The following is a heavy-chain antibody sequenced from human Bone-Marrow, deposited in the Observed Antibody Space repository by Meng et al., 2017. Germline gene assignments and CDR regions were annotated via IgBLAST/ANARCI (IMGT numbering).Heavy chain of an antibody. CDR1: GFTFSSYA. CDR2: ISNDGSNK. Sequence: GESLKISCAASGFTFSSYAMHWVRQAPGKGLEWVAVISNDGSNKYYADSVKGRFTISRDNSKNTLYLQMNSLRAEDTAVYYCARARFPGSYWYFDLWGRGTLVTVSS. V-gene: IGHV3-30*04. D-gene: IGHD3-10*01. J-gene: IGHJ2*01. CDR3: ARARFPGSYWYFDL.